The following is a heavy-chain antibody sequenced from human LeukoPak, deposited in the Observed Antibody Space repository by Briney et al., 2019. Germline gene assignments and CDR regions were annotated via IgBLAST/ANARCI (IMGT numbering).Heavy chain of an antibody. D-gene: IGHD3-10*01. CDR2: ISSNGGST. V-gene: IGHV3-64D*06. Sequence: PGGSLRLSCSASGFTFSRYAMHWVRQAPGKGLKYVSAISSNGGSTYYADSVKGRFTISRDNSRNTLHPQMSSLRVEDTAVYYCVKDSSSGSYFDYWGQGTLVTVSS. J-gene: IGHJ4*02. CDR3: VKDSSSGSYFDY. CDR1: GFTFSRYA.